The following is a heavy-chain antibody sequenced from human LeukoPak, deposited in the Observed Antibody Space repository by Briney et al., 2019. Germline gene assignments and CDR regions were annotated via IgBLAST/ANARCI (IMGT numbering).Heavy chain of an antibody. Sequence: SETLSLTCTVSGGSISSGDYYWSWIRQPPGKGLEWIGYIYYSGSPYYNPSLKSRVTMSVDTSKNQFSLKLSSVTAAATAVYYCARVTWIKWFDPWGQGTLVTVSS. CDR3: ARVTWIKWFDP. J-gene: IGHJ5*02. D-gene: IGHD2-2*03. V-gene: IGHV4-30-4*01. CDR1: GGSISSGDYY. CDR2: IYYSGSP.